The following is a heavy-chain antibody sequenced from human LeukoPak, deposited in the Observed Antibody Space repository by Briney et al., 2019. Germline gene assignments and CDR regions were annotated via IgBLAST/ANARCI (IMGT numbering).Heavy chain of an antibody. CDR2: VKQDGIIK. J-gene: IGHJ4*02. D-gene: IGHD3-9*01. CDR3: ARVPPDYDILTGYYTRGMYYFDY. V-gene: IGHV3-7*05. CDR1: GFSFTTYW. Sequence: GGSLRLSCAASGFSFTTYWMTWVRQAPGKGLEWVANVKQDGIIKTYADSVRGRFTISRDNAKNSLYLQMNSLRAEDTAVYYCARVPPDYDILTGYYTRGMYYFDYWGQGTLVTVSS.